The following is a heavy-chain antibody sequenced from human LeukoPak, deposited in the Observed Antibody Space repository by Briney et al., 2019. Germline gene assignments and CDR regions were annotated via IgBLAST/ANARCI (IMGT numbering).Heavy chain of an antibody. Sequence: PGGSLRLSCAASGFTFSSYAMHWVRQAPGKGLEWVAVIWYDGSNKYYADSVKGRFTISRDNSKNTLYLQMNSLRAEDTAVYYCARDILSRYFDYWGQGTLVTVSS. CDR1: GFTFSSYA. CDR3: ARDILSRYFDY. V-gene: IGHV3-33*01. D-gene: IGHD3-10*01. CDR2: IWYDGSNK. J-gene: IGHJ4*02.